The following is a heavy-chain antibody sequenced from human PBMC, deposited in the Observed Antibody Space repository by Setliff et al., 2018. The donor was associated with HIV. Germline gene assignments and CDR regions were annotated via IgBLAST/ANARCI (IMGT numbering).Heavy chain of an antibody. J-gene: IGHJ3*02. Sequence: SETLSLTCTVSGGSISSSSYYWGWIRQPPGKGLEWIGSIDYSGSTFYNPSLKSRLTISVDTSKKQFSLKLSSVTAADTSVYYCARGYAFDMWGQGTMVTVSS. CDR1: GGSISSSSYY. CDR2: IDYSGST. CDR3: ARGYAFDM. V-gene: IGHV4-39*01.